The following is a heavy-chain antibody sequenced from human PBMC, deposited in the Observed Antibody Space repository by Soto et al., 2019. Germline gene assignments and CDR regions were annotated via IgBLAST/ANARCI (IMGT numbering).Heavy chain of an antibody. J-gene: IGHJ5*02. CDR3: AKDPVYDFWSGYYIPRGWFDP. CDR1: GFTFSSYA. V-gene: IGHV3-23*01. CDR2: ISGSGGST. Sequence: GGSLRLSCAASGFTFSSYAMSWVRQAPGKGLEWVSAISGSGGSTYYADSVKGRFTISRDNSKNTLYLQMNSLRAEDTAVYYCAKDPVYDFWSGYYIPRGWFDPWGQGTLVTVSS. D-gene: IGHD3-3*01.